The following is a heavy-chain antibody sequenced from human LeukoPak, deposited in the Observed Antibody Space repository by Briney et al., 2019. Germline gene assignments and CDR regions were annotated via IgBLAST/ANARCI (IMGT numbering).Heavy chain of an antibody. CDR2: MYYSGST. J-gene: IGHJ4*02. V-gene: IGHV4-34*01. CDR1: GGSFSGYY. Sequence: ASETLSLTCAVYGGSFSGYYWSWIRQPPGKGLEWIRSMYYSGSTYYNPSLESRLTTSVDASKNRFSLKLNSVTAADTAVYYCARHRSIAAAGRIFGYWGQGILVTVSS. CDR3: ARHRSIAAAGRIFGY. D-gene: IGHD6-13*01.